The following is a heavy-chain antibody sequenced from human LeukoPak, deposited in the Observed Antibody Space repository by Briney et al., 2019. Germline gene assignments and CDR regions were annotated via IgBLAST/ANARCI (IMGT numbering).Heavy chain of an antibody. Sequence: SETLSLTCTVSGGSISSSSYYWGWIRQPPGKGLEWIGYIYYSGSTNYNPSLKSRVTISVDTSKNQFSLKLSSVTAADTAVYYCAREGYSSTYYYYMDVWGKGTTVTVSS. CDR3: AREGYSSTYYYYMDV. V-gene: IGHV4-61*01. J-gene: IGHJ6*03. D-gene: IGHD5-18*01. CDR1: GGSISSSSYY. CDR2: IYYSGST.